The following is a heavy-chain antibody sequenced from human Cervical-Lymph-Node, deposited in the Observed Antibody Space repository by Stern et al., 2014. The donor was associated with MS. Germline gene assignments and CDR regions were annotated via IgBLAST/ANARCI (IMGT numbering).Heavy chain of an antibody. D-gene: IGHD3-16*01. CDR1: GFSLSARGVG. V-gene: IGHV2-5*01. CDR2: IFWNGDK. J-gene: IGHJ3*02. Sequence: PLKESGPTLVKRKQTLTLSCDFSGFSLSARGVGVGWIRQPPGKALEWLGYIFWNGDKRYSPSLKNRLNITKDTSKNQAVLRMTNMEPVDTATYYCAHRSATPRQYDPYDAFDSWGQGTMVTVSS. CDR3: AHRSATPRQYDPYDAFDS.